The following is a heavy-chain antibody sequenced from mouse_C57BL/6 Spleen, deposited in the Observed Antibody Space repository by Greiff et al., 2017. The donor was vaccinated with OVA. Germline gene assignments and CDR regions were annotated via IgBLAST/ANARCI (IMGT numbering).Heavy chain of an antibody. CDR3: TRIDGYYLYYFDY. Sequence: EVKVVESGTVLARPGASVKMSCKTSGYTFTSYWMHWVKQRPGQGLEWIGAIYPGNSDTSYNQKFKGKAKLTAVTSASTAYMELSSLTNEDSAVYYCTRIDGYYLYYFDYWGQGTTLTVSS. J-gene: IGHJ2*01. CDR2: IYPGNSDT. CDR1: GYTFTSYW. D-gene: IGHD2-3*01. V-gene: IGHV1-5*01.